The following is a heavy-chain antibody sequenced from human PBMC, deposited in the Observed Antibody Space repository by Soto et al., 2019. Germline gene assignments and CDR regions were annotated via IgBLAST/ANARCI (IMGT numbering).Heavy chain of an antibody. V-gene: IGHV3-23*01. J-gene: IGHJ4*02. Sequence: PGGSLRLSCAASGFTFSSYAMSWVRQAPGKGLEWVSAISGSGGSTYYADSVKGRFTISRDNSKNTLYLQMNSLRAEDTAVYYCAKENRYYDFWSGYYYFDYWGQGTLVTV. CDR3: AKENRYYDFWSGYYYFDY. D-gene: IGHD3-3*01. CDR1: GFTFSSYA. CDR2: ISGSGGST.